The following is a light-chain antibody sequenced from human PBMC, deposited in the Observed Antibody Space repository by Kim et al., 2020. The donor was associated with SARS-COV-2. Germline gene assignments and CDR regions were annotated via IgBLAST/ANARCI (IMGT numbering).Light chain of an antibody. Sequence: AAINCKSSQSVLYSPNNKNYLAWYQQRPGQPPKLLISWASTRESGVPDRFSGSGSGTDFTLTISSLQAEDVAVYYCQHYFTTPPAFGGGTKVDIK. CDR2: WAS. V-gene: IGKV4-1*01. CDR3: QHYFTTPPA. J-gene: IGKJ4*01. CDR1: QSVLYSPNNKNY.